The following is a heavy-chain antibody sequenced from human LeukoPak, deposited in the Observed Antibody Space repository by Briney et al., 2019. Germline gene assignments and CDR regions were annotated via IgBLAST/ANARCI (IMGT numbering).Heavy chain of an antibody. CDR3: ARGDFCSKSNCYLRPMDV. CDR2: IYYSGST. J-gene: IGHJ6*03. V-gene: IGHV4-59*01. CDR1: GGSTSDYY. D-gene: IGHD3-3*01. Sequence: PSETLSLTCTVSGGSTSDYYWNWIRQPPGKGLEWIGYIYYSGSTTYNPSLKGRVTMSVDTAKNQFSLKLRSVTAADTAVYYCARGDFCSKSNCYLRPMDVWGKGTTVTVSS.